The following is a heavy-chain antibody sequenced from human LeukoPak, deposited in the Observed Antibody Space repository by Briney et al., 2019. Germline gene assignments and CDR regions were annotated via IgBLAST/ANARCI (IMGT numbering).Heavy chain of an antibody. J-gene: IGHJ1*01. V-gene: IGHV1-2*02. CDR2: INPNSGET. Sequence: ASVKVSCKAYGGTFSSYAISWVRQAPGQGLEWMGWINPNSGETKYPQKFLGRLTLTRDTSISTAYMEMSSLTSDDTAVYYCTTSGGDDWGQGTLVTVST. D-gene: IGHD2-21*01. CDR1: GGTFSSYA. CDR3: TTSGGDD.